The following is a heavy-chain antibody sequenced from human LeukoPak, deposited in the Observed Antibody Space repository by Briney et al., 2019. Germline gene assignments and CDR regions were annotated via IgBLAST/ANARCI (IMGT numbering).Heavy chain of an antibody. D-gene: IGHD5-18*01. V-gene: IGHV4-39*01. CDR1: GGSISSSSYY. Sequence: ASETLSLTCTVSGGSISSSSYYWGWILQPPGKGLEWIGSIYYSGSTYYNPSLKSRVTISVDTSKNQFSLKLSSVTAADTAVYYCARQGGDTAMDNLDYWGQGTLVTVSS. J-gene: IGHJ4*02. CDR2: IYYSGST. CDR3: ARQGGDTAMDNLDY.